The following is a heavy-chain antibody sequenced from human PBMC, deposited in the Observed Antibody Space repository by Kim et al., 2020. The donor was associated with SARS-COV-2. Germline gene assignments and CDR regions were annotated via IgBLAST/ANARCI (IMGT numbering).Heavy chain of an antibody. Sequence: STTYNPSLKSRVTISVDTSKNQFSLKLSSVTAADTAVYYCARSRGGSYRYWGQGTLVTVSS. J-gene: IGHJ4*02. D-gene: IGHD1-26*01. CDR3: ARSRGGSYRY. CDR2: ST. V-gene: IGHV4-59*01.